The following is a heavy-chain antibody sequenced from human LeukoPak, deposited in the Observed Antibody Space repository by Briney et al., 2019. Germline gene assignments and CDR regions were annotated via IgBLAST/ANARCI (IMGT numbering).Heavy chain of an antibody. V-gene: IGHV3-30*03. CDR3: ARDRYYDSSGYYYFDY. Sequence: PGGSLRLSCAASGFTFSNYWMSWVRQAPGKGLEWVAVISYDGSNKYYADSVKGRFTISRDNSKNTLYLQMNSLRAEDTAVYYCARDRYYDSSGYYYFDYWGQGTLVTVSS. CDR1: GFTFSNYW. CDR2: ISYDGSNK. D-gene: IGHD3-22*01. J-gene: IGHJ4*02.